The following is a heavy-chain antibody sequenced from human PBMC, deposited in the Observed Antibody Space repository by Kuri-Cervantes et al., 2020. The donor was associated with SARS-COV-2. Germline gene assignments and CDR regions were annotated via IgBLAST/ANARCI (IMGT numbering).Heavy chain of an antibody. CDR1: GFTFSSYG. CDR2: IWYDGSNK. J-gene: IGHJ4*02. Sequence: GGSLRLSCAASGFTFSSYGMHWVRQAPGKGLEWVAVIWYDGSNKYYADSVKGRLTISRENSKNTLYLQMNSLRAEDTAVYYCARDEDSSGSDYWGQGTLVTVS. CDR3: ARDEDSSGSDY. V-gene: IGHV3-33*01. D-gene: IGHD6-19*01.